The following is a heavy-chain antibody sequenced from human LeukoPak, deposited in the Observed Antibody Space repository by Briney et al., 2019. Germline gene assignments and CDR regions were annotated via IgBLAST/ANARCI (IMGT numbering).Heavy chain of an antibody. CDR1: GGSISSSSYY. V-gene: IGHV4-39*01. CDR3: ARTLTGTTSDFDY. CDR2: IYYSGST. D-gene: IGHD1-7*01. J-gene: IGHJ4*02. Sequence: SETLSLTCTVSGGSISSSSYYWGWIRQPPGKGLEWIGSIYYSGSTYYNPSLKSRVTISVDASKNQFPLKLSSVTAADTAVYYCARTLTGTTSDFDYWGQGTLVTVSS.